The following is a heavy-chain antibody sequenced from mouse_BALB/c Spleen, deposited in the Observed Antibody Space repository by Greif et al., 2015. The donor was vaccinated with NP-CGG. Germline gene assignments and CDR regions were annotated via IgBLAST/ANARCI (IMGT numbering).Heavy chain of an antibody. Sequence: QVQLKESGPDLVAPSQSLSITCTVSGFSLTSYGVHWVRQPPGKGLGWLVVIWSDGSTTYNSALKSRLSISKDNSKSXVFLKMNSLQTDDTAMYYCARHAPPGGPYYGSSYGAMDYWGQGTSVTVSS. V-gene: IGHV2-6-2*01. CDR1: GFSLTSYG. CDR2: IWSDGST. D-gene: IGHD1-1*01. J-gene: IGHJ4*01. CDR3: ARHAPPGGPYYGSSYGAMDY.